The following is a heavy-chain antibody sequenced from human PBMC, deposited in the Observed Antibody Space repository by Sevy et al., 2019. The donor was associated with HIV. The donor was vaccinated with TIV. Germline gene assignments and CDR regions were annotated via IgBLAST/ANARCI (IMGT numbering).Heavy chain of an antibody. D-gene: IGHD6-13*01. J-gene: IGHJ5*02. CDR2: ISSSGHYI. Sequence: CGYLRLSCGASGFTFSRYSMNWVRQAPGKGLEWVSYISSSGHYIQYADSVRGRFTISRDSARDSLDLQMNSLRAEDTAVYFCMRWDYSTSGNWFDPWGQGTLVPVSS. V-gene: IGHV3-21*01. CDR1: GFTFSRYS. CDR3: MRWDYSTSGNWFDP.